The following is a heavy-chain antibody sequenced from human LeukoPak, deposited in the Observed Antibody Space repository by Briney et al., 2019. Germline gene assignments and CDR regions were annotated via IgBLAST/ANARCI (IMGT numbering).Heavy chain of an antibody. CDR1: GFTVSSNY. CDR2: LYSGGAT. J-gene: IGHJ5*02. V-gene: IGHV3-53*01. D-gene: IGHD1-1*01. Sequence: HPGGSLRLSCAASGFTVSSNYMSWVRQTPGRGLEWVSLLYSGGATDYADSVKGRFTISRDNSKNTLYLQMNSLRAEDTAVYYCAKEPTTGTTHPYNWFDPWGQGTLVTVSA. CDR3: AKEPTTGTTHPYNWFDP.